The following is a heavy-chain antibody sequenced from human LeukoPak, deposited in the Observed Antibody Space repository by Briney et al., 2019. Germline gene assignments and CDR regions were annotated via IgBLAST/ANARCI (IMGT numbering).Heavy chain of an antibody. CDR2: INPNSGGT. D-gene: IGHD3-22*01. J-gene: IGHJ4*02. CDR3: ARGGLGYYDSSGYSL. V-gene: IGHV1-2*02. CDR1: GYTFTVYY. Sequence: GASVKVSCKASGYTFTVYYMHWVRQAPGQGLEWMGWINPNSGGTNYAQKFQGRVTMTRDTSISTAYMELSRLRSDDTAVYYCARGGLGYYDSSGYSLWGQGTLVTVSS.